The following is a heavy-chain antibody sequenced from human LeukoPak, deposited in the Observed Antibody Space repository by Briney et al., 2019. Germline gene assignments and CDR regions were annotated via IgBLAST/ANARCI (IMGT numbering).Heavy chain of an antibody. CDR1: GGSISSGGYS. V-gene: IGHV4-30-4*07. Sequence: PSETLSLTCAVSGGSISSGGYSWSWIRQPPGKGLEWIGYIYYSGSTYYNPSLKSRVTISVDTSKNQFSLKLSSVTAADTAVYYCARHSSGWYGNWFDPWGQGTLVTVSS. CDR2: IYYSGST. D-gene: IGHD6-19*01. J-gene: IGHJ5*02. CDR3: ARHSSGWYGNWFDP.